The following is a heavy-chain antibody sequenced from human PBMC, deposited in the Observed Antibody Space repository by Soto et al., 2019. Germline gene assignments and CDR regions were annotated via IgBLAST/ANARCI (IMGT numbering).Heavy chain of an antibody. CDR3: ARDLGPPNWFDS. CDR2: ISGYNGNT. V-gene: IGHV1-18*01. D-gene: IGHD2-8*01. J-gene: IGHJ5*01. CDR1: GYAFSGYR. Sequence: GASVKVSCKTSGYAFSGYRLSWVRQGTGQGLEWMGWISGYNGNTDYAQKFQGRVTMTTDTSTSTAYMELRSLRSDDTAVYYCARDLGPPNWFDSWGQGTLVTVSS.